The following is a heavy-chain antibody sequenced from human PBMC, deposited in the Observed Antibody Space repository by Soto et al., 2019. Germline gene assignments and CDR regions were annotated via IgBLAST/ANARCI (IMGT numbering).Heavy chain of an antibody. V-gene: IGHV3-48*01. CDR3: ARDSRGYCSGGSCYSPLPFDI. J-gene: IGHJ3*02. CDR1: VFTFSIYS. CDR2: ISSSSSTI. Sequence: GGALKLSGAASVFTFSIYSMNWGRQAPGKGLEWVSYISSSSSTIYYADSVKGRFTISRDNAKNSPYLQMNSLRAEDTAVYSCARDSRGYCSGGSCYSPLPFDIWGQGKMVTVSS. D-gene: IGHD2-15*01.